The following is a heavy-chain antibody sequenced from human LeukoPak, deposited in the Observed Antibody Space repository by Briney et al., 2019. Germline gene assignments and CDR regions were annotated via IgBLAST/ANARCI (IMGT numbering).Heavy chain of an antibody. J-gene: IGHJ4*02. CDR3: ASRITMVRGVAIDY. Sequence: NPSETLSLTCTVSGGSISSSGYYWGWIRQPPGEGLEWIASIYYSGSTYYNPSLKSRVTISVDTSKNQFSLKLSSVTAADTAVYYCASRITMVRGVAIDYWGQGTLVTVSS. CDR1: GGSISSSGYY. D-gene: IGHD3-10*01. CDR2: IYYSGST. V-gene: IGHV4-39*01.